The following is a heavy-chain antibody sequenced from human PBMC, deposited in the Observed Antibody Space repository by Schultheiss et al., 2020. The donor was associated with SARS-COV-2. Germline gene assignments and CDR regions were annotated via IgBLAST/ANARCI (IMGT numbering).Heavy chain of an antibody. D-gene: IGHD3-10*01. CDR2: ISWNSGSI. J-gene: IGHJ6*02. Sequence: SLKISCAASGLTFDDYAMHWVRRAPGKGLEWVSGISWNSGSIGYADSVKGRFTISRDNAKNSLYLQMNSLRAEDTALYYCANSRGSMYYYGSGSYYLEYGMDVWGQGTTVTVSS. CDR3: ANSRGSMYYYGSGSYYLEYGMDV. CDR1: GLTFDDYA. V-gene: IGHV3-9*01.